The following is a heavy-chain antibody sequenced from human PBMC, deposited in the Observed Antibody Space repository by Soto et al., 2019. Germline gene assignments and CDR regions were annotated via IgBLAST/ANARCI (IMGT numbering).Heavy chain of an antibody. V-gene: IGHV4-59*01. D-gene: IGHD5-18*01. CDR1: GCSISSYY. CDR2: FYHSGNS. J-gene: IGHJ6*02. CDR3: ARISSVDPYGYVNGGLDV. Sequence: SETLSLTCRVSGCSISSYYWSWIRQSPEKGLEWIGYFYHSGNSNYNPSLKSRVTISVDTSKNQLSLSLRSVTAADTAVYFCARISSVDPYGYVNGGLDVWGQGTTVTVSS.